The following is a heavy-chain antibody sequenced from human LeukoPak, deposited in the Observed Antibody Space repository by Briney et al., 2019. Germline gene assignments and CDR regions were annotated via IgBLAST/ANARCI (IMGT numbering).Heavy chain of an antibody. J-gene: IGHJ4*02. D-gene: IGHD3-22*01. Sequence: GGSLRLSCAASGFTFSSYGMHWVRQAPGKGLEWVAVIWYDGSNKYYADSVKGRFTISRDNSKNTLYLQMNSLRAEDTAVYYCARDLGVVVTQYYFDYWGQGTLVTVSS. V-gene: IGHV3-33*01. CDR1: GFTFSSYG. CDR2: IWYDGSNK. CDR3: ARDLGVVVTQYYFDY.